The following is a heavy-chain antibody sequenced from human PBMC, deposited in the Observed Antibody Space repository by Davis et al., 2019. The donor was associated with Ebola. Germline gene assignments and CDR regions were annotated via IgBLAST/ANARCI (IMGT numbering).Heavy chain of an antibody. CDR1: GGSFSGYY. J-gene: IGHJ4*02. V-gene: IGHV4-34*01. Sequence: GSLRLSCAVYGGSFSGYYWSWIRQPPGKGLEWIGEINHSGSTNYNPSLKSRVTISVDTSKNQFSLKLSSVTAADTAVYYCARQERYDFPAFDYWGQGTLVTVSS. CDR3: ARQERYDFPAFDY. D-gene: IGHD3-3*01. CDR2: INHSGST.